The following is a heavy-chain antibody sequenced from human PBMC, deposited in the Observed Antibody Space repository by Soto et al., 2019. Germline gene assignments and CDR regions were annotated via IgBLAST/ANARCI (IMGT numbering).Heavy chain of an antibody. CDR3: ARDHYGPGWFDP. CDR2: ISSSSSYT. CDR1: GFTFSDYY. V-gene: IGHV3-11*05. Sequence: QVQLVESGGGLVKPGGSLRLSCAASGFTFSDYYMSWIRQAPGKGLEWVSYISSSSSYTNYTDSVKGRFTISRDNAKNSLYLQMNSLRAEDTAVYYCARDHYGPGWFDPWGQGTLVTVSS. J-gene: IGHJ5*02. D-gene: IGHD3-10*01.